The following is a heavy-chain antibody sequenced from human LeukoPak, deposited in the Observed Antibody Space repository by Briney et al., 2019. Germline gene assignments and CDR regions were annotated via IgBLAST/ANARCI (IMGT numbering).Heavy chain of an antibody. CDR1: GFTFSTFA. V-gene: IGHV3-23*01. CDR2: IFPSGGEI. CDR3: AAYRQVLLPFES. Sequence: GGSLRLSCAASGFTFSTFAMIRVRQPPGKGLEWVSSIFPSGGEIHYADSVRGRFTISRDNSKSTLSLQMNSPRAEDTAIYYCAAYRQVLLPFESWGQGTLVTVSS. D-gene: IGHD2-8*02. J-gene: IGHJ4*02.